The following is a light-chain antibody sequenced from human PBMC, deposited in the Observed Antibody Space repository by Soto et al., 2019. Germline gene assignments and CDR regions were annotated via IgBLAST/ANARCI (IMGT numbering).Light chain of an antibody. CDR1: SSEVGGYNY. CDR2: AVT. Sequence: QSALTQPRSVSGSPGQSVTISCTGTSSEVGGYNYVSWYQQYPGKAPKVMIYAVTKRPSGVPDRISGSKSGNTASLTISGLQTEDEADYYCCSYAGSYTHYVFGTGTKVTVL. V-gene: IGLV2-11*01. J-gene: IGLJ1*01. CDR3: CSYAGSYTHYV.